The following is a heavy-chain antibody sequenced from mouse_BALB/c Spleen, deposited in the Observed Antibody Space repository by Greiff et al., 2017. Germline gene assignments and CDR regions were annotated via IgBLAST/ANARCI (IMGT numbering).Heavy chain of an antibody. V-gene: IGHV5-6*01. J-gene: IGHJ2*01. Sequence: EVKLMESGGDLVKPGGSLKLSCAASGFTFSSYGMSWVRQTPDKRLEWVATISSGGSYTYYPDSVKGRFTISRDNAKNTLYLQMSSLKSEDTAMYYCARVYDGHFDYWGQGTTLTVSS. CDR3: ARVYDGHFDY. D-gene: IGHD2-3*01. CDR2: ISSGGSYT. CDR1: GFTFSSYG.